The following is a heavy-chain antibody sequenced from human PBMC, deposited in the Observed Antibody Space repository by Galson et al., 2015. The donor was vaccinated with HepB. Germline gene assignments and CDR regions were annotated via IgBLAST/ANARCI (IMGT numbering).Heavy chain of an antibody. CDR2: IKQDGSEK. CDR1: GFTFSSYW. V-gene: IGHV3-7*03. CDR3: ADPYNNAGGY. Sequence: SLRLSCAASGFTFSSYWMSWVRQAPGKGLEWVANIKQDGSEKYYVDSVKGRFTISRDNAKNSLYLQLNSLREDDTAIYYCADPYNNAGGYWGQGTLVTVSS. J-gene: IGHJ4*02. D-gene: IGHD1-14*01.